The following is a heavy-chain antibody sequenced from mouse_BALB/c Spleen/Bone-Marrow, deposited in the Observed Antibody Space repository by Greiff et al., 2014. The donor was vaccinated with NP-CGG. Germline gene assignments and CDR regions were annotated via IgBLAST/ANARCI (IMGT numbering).Heavy chain of an antibody. V-gene: IGHV10-1*02. CDR2: IRSENNNFAT. CDR3: VGYPFAY. CDR1: GFTFNTYA. J-gene: IGHJ3*01. Sequence: DVMLVESGGGLVQPKGSLKLSCAASGFTFNTYAMNWVRQAPGKGLEWVARIRSENNNFATYYADSVKDRFTISRDDSQSMLYLQMINLKTEDTAMYYCVGYPFAYWGQGTPVTVSA. D-gene: IGHD2-2*01.